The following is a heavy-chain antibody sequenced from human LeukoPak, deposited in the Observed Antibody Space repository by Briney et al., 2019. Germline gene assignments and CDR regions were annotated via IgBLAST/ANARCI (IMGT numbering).Heavy chain of an antibody. V-gene: IGHV1-69*13. CDR3: ASDSSGYHDSPFDY. J-gene: IGHJ4*02. CDR2: IIPIFGTA. CDR1: GGTXSSYA. D-gene: IGHD3-22*01. Sequence: GASVKVSCKASGGTXSSYAISWVRQAPGQGLEWMGGIIPIFGTANYAQKFQGRVTITADESTSTAYMELSSLRSEDTAVYYCASDSSGYHDSPFDYWGQGTLVTVSS.